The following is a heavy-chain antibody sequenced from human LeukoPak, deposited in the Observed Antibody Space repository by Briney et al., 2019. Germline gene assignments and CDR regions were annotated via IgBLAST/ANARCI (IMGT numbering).Heavy chain of an antibody. D-gene: IGHD3-22*01. Sequence: SETLSLTCTVSGGSISSGGYYWSWIRQPPGKGLEWIGYIYHSGSTYYNPSLKSRVTISIDRSKNQFSLKLSSVTAADTAVYYCARVYYDSSGTVFDYWGQGTLVTVSS. CDR3: ARVYYDSSGTVFDY. J-gene: IGHJ4*02. CDR2: IYHSGST. CDR1: GGSISSGGYY. V-gene: IGHV4-30-2*01.